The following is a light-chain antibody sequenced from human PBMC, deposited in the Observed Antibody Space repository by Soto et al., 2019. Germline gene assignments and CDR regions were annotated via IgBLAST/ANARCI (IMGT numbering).Light chain of an antibody. V-gene: IGKV2-28*01. CDR1: QSLLHSNGYNY. CDR3: QQYYSPPRT. CDR2: WAS. J-gene: IGKJ1*01. Sequence: DIVMTQSPLSLPVTPGEPASMSCRSSQSLLHSNGYNYLDWYLQKPGEPPKLLLYWASTRESGVPDRFSGSGSGTDFTLTISSLQAEDVAVYYCQQYYSPPRTFGQGTKVDI.